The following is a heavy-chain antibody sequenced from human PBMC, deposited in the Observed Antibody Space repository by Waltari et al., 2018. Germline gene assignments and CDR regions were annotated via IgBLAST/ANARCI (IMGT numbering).Heavy chain of an antibody. Sequence: EVQLLESGGGLVQPGGSLRLSCAASGFTFSSYALSWVRQAPGKGLEWVSAISGSGGSTYYADSVKGRFTISRDNSKNTLYLQMNSLRSEDTAVYYCAATYYGDYVIDFDYWGQGTLVTVSS. CDR2: ISGSGGST. D-gene: IGHD4-17*01. J-gene: IGHJ4*02. CDR1: GFTFSSYA. V-gene: IGHV3-23*01. CDR3: AATYYGDYVIDFDY.